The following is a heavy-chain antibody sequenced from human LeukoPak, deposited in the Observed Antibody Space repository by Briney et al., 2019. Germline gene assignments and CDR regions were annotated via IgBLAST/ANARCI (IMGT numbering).Heavy chain of an antibody. CDR3: ARGATTADAFDI. CDR1: GYAFTSYD. Sequence: GASVKVSCKASGYAFTSYDINWVRQATGQGLEWMGWMNPSSGNTGYAQKFQGRVTITRNTSISTAYMELSSLRSEDTAVYYCARGATTADAFDIWGQGTMVTVSS. CDR2: MNPSSGNT. D-gene: IGHD5-24*01. V-gene: IGHV1-8*03. J-gene: IGHJ3*02.